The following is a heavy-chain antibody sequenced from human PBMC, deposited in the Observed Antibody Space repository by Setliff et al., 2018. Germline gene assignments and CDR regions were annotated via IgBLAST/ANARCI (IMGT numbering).Heavy chain of an antibody. CDR2: ISPVYGIA. Sequence: ASVKVSCKTSGYAFTTFGMSWVRQAPGQGLEWMGWISPVYGIANYARKFQGRVTMTADTSTTTAYLELTSLRYDDTAVYYCVRGPGPSVVVAIPFDHWGQGSLVTVS. V-gene: IGHV1-18*01. CDR1: GYAFTTFG. J-gene: IGHJ4*02. CDR3: VRGPGPSVVVAIPFDH. D-gene: IGHD3-22*01.